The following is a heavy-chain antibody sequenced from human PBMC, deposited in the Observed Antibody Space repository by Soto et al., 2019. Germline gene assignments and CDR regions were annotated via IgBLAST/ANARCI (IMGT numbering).Heavy chain of an antibody. CDR3: ARTTIFGVVITPHFDY. D-gene: IGHD3-3*01. V-gene: IGHV5-10-1*01. Sequence: GESLKISCKGSGYSFTSYWSSWVRKMPGKGLEWMGRIDPSDSYTNYSPYFQGNVTISADKSISTAYLQWSSLKYSDTAMYYCARTTIFGVVITPHFDYWGQGTLVTVSS. CDR2: IDPSDSYT. CDR1: GYSFTSYW. J-gene: IGHJ4*02.